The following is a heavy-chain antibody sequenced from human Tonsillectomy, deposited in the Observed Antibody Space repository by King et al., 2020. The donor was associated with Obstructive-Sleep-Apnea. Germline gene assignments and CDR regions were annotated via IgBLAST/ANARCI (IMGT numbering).Heavy chain of an antibody. CDR2: ISTRSSYT. CDR1: GFTFSDYY. V-gene: IGHV3-11*06. J-gene: IGHJ6*02. Sequence: HVQLVESGGGLVKPGGSLRLSCAASGFTFSDYYMSWIRQAPGKGLEWISYISTRSSYTNYADSVEGRFTISRDNAKNSLYLQMNSLRAEDTAVYYCARDGLAYDDSSGYPPYYGMDVWGQGTTVTVSS. D-gene: IGHD3-22*01. CDR3: ARDGLAYDDSSGYPPYYGMDV.